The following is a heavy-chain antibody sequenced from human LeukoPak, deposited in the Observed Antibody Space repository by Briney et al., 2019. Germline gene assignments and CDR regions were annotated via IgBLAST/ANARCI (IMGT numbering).Heavy chain of an antibody. V-gene: IGHV3-7*01. CDR2: IKQDGSEK. J-gene: IGHJ3*02. Sequence: ETLSLTCTVSGGSISSYYWSWIRQPPGKGLEWVANIKQDGSEKYYVDSVKGRFTISRDNAKNSLYLQMNSLRAEDTAVYYCARDQSHPGYRGDAFDIWGQGTMVTVSS. CDR3: ARDQSHPGYRGDAFDI. CDR1: GGSISSYY. D-gene: IGHD5-18*01.